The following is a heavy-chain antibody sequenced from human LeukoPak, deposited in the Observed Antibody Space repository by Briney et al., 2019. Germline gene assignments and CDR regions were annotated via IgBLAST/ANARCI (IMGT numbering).Heavy chain of an antibody. CDR1: GFTFSSYA. CDR2: VSGSGGST. CDR3: ATLPYYYDSSGSYYFDY. Sequence: GGSLRLSCAASGFTFSSYAMSWVRQAPGKGLEWVSAVSGSGGSTYYADSVKGRFTISRDNSKNTLYLQMNSLRVEDTAVYYCATLPYYYDSSGSYYFDYWGQGTLVTVSS. V-gene: IGHV3-23*01. D-gene: IGHD3-22*01. J-gene: IGHJ4*02.